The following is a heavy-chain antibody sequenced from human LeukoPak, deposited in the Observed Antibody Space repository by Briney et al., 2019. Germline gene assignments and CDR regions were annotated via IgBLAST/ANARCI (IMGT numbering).Heavy chain of an antibody. Sequence: GGSLRLSCAASGFTFSTYSMNWVRQGPGKGLEWVSSITSSSGYISYAGSLKGRFTISRDNAKNSLYLQMNSLRAEDTAVYYCARAVSYYDSSGPPALDYWGQGTLVTVSS. V-gene: IGHV3-21*01. CDR1: GFTFSTYS. J-gene: IGHJ4*02. CDR3: ARAVSYYDSSGPPALDY. D-gene: IGHD3-22*01. CDR2: ITSSSGYI.